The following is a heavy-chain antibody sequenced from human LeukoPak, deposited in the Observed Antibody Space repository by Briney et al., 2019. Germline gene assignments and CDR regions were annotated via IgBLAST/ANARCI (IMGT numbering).Heavy chain of an antibody. CDR2: ISSSSSYI. J-gene: IGHJ5*02. CDR1: GFTFSSYS. D-gene: IGHD2-2*01. V-gene: IGHV3-21*01. CDR3: ARAEDIVVVPAAMGP. Sequence: GGSLRLSCAASGFTFSSYSMNWVRQAPGKGLEWASSISSSSSYIYYADSVKGRFTISRDNAKNSLYLQMNSLRAEDTAVYYCARAEDIVVVPAAMGPWGQGTLVTVSS.